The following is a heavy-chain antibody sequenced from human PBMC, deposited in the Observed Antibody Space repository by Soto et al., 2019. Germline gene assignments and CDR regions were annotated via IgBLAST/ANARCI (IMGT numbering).Heavy chain of an antibody. CDR3: ARDRVNYYGSGSYSNALAV. V-gene: IGHV1-3*01. CDR1: GYTFTSYA. D-gene: IGHD3-10*01. Sequence: ASVKVSCKASGYTFTSYAMHWVRQAPGQRLEWMGWINAGNGNTKYSQKFQGRVTITRDTSASTAYMELSSLRSEDTAVYYCARDRVNYYGSGSYSNALAVWGQGTTVTVSS. CDR2: INAGNGNT. J-gene: IGHJ6*02.